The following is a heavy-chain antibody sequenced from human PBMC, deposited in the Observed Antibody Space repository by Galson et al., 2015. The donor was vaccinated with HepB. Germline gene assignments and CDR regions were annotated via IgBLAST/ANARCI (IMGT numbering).Heavy chain of an antibody. CDR2: ISAYNGNT. Sequence: SVKVSCKASGYTFTNHGITWVRQAPGQGLEWMGWISAYNGNTNYAQKVQGRVTMTADTSTSTAYMELRSLRSDDTAVYYCARARYSTSSPDSWGQGTLVAGSS. D-gene: IGHD6-6*01. J-gene: IGHJ5*02. CDR3: ARARYSTSSPDS. V-gene: IGHV1-18*01. CDR1: GYTFTNHG.